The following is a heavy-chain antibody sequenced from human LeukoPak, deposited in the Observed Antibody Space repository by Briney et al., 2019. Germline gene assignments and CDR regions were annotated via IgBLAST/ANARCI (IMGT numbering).Heavy chain of an antibody. CDR1: GGSFSGYY. D-gene: IGHD1-7*01. CDR3: ARATTLDY. CDR2: INHSGST. Sequence: SETLSLTCAVYGGSFSGYYWSWIRQPPGKGLEWIGEINHSGSTNYNPSLKSRVTISVDTSKNQFSLKLSSVTAADTAVYYCARATTLDYWGQGTLVTVSS. J-gene: IGHJ4*02. V-gene: IGHV4-34*01.